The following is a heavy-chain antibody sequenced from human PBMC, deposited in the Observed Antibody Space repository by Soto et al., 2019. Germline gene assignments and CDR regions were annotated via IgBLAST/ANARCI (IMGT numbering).Heavy chain of an antibody. J-gene: IGHJ6*02. V-gene: IGHV1-69*05. CDR2: TIPMSGTT. CDR3: TRCGIRYHSIGYYLGIDGMDV. D-gene: IGHD3-22*01. CDR1: GGTFNNYA. Sequence: QVQLVQSGAEVKKPESSVRVSCKASGGTFNNYAITWVRQAPGQGLEWLGGTIPMSGTTNYAEKFQGRVTMTSDESAXTAYMELSSLRSEDTAIYYCTRCGIRYHSIGYYLGIDGMDVWGQGTTVIVSS.